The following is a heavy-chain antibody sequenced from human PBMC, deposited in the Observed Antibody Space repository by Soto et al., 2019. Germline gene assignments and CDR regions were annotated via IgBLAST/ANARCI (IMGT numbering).Heavy chain of an antibody. J-gene: IGHJ5*02. CDR3: ATEKSMGAYNWFDP. CDR1: GGSISSHY. Sequence: PSETLSLTCTVSGGSISSHYWNWIRQPPGKGLEWIGCIYNSATTNYNPSLKSRVTISVDTSRSQFSLRLTSVTAADTAIYYCATEKSMGAYNWFDPWGQGTLVTVSS. CDR2: IYNSATT. D-gene: IGHD3-16*01. V-gene: IGHV4-59*11.